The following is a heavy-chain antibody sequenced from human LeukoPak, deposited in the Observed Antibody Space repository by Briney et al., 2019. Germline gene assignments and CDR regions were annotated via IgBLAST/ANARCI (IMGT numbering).Heavy chain of an antibody. J-gene: IGHJ2*01. D-gene: IGHD3-10*01. CDR1: GYTFTSCP. CDR2: INADNGYT. Sequence: ASVKVSCKASGYTFTSCPLHWVRQAPGQRLEWMGLINADNGYTKYSQKFQGRVTITRDTSASTAYMELSRLRSDDTAVYHCARDSTGGSGSYYKYWYFDLWGRGTLVTVSS. CDR3: ARDSTGGSGSYYKYWYFDL. V-gene: IGHV1-3*01.